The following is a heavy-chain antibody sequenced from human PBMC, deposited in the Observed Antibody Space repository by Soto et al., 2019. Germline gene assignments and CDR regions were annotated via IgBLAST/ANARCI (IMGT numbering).Heavy chain of an antibody. D-gene: IGHD5-18*01. CDR2: IIPIFGTA. J-gene: IGHJ4*02. CDR3: ASPRRRGDSYGLDY. CDR1: GCTFSSYA. V-gene: IGHV1-69*01. Sequence: CVKVSCKTSGCTFSSYAIRWVRQAPGQGLEWMGGIIPIFGTANYAQKFQGRVTITADESTSTAYMELSSLRSEETAVSYCASPRRRGDSYGLDYWGQGTLVTVSS.